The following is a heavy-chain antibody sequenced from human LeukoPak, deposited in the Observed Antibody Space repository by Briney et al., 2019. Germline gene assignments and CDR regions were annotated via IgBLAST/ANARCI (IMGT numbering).Heavy chain of an antibody. Sequence: HTGGSLRLSCAASGFTFNGYAMNWVRQAPGKGLEWVSAISDSGDNTYYADSVRGRFTISRDNSMNTLYLQMNTLRAEDTAVYYCAKAPRSSGASENSWFDPWGQGTLVTVSS. CDR2: ISDSGDNT. D-gene: IGHD1-26*01. J-gene: IGHJ5*02. CDR1: GFTFNGYA. CDR3: AKAPRSSGASENSWFDP. V-gene: IGHV3-23*01.